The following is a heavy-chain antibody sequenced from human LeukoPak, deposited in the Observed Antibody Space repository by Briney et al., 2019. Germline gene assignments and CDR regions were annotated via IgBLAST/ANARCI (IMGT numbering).Heavy chain of an antibody. CDR2: INHSGST. CDR3: TRGSIAYHYMDV. D-gene: IGHD3-22*01. Sequence: SETLSLTCAVYGGSFSGYYWSWIRQPPGKGLEWIGEINHSGSTNYNPSLKSRVTISVDTSKNQFSLKLSSVTAADTAVYYCTRGSIAYHYMDVWGKGTTVTISS. J-gene: IGHJ6*03. V-gene: IGHV4-34*01. CDR1: GGSFSGYY.